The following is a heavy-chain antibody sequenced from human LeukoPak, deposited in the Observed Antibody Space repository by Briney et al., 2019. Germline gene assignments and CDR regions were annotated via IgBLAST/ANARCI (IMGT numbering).Heavy chain of an antibody. CDR3: AKDITDYVSWIDY. CDR2: ISWNSGSI. D-gene: IGHD3-16*01. CDR1: GFTFDDYA. V-gene: IGHV3-9*01. J-gene: IGHJ4*02. Sequence: GRSLRLSCAASGFTFDDYAMHWVRQAPGKGLEWVSGISWNSGSIGYADSVKGRFTIPRDNAKNSLYLQMNSLRAEDTALYYCAKDITDYVSWIDYWGQGTLVTVSS.